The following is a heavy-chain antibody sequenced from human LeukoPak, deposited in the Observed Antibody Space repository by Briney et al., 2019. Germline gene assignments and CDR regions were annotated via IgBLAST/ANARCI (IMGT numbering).Heavy chain of an antibody. CDR3: ARDSLGYGDYPRDAFDI. CDR1: GFTVSSNY. J-gene: IGHJ3*02. V-gene: IGHV3-66*01. Sequence: GGSLRLSCAASGFTVSSNYMSWVRQAPGKGLEWVSVIYSGGSTYYADSVKGRFTVSRDNSKNTLYLQMNSLRAEDTAVYYCARDSLGYGDYPRDAFDIWGQGTMVTVSS. CDR2: IYSGGST. D-gene: IGHD4-17*01.